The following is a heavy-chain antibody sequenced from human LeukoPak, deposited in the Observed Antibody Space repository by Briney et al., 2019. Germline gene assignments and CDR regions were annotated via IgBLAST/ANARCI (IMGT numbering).Heavy chain of an antibody. V-gene: IGHV3-21*01. CDR1: GFTFSRYS. Sequence: GGSLRLSCAASGFTFSRYSMNWVRQAPGKGLEWVSSISSSSSYRCYADSVKGRFTISRDNAKNSLHLQMNSLRAEDTAVYYCMSYAGRSDDYWGQGTLVTVSS. D-gene: IGHD3-16*01. CDR3: MSYAGRSDDY. CDR2: ISSSSSYR. J-gene: IGHJ4*02.